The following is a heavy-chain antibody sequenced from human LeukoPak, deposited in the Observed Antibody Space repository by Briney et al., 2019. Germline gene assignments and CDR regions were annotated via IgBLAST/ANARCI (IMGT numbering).Heavy chain of an antibody. CDR2: IIPIFGTA. CDR3: ARGPPPYSSSWYDY. CDR1: GGTFSSYA. Sequence: ASVKVSCKASGGTFSSYAISWVRQAPGQGLEWMGRIIPIFGTANYAQKLQGRVTITTDESTSTAYMELSSLRSEDTAVYYCARGPPPYSSSWYDYWGQGTLVTVSS. D-gene: IGHD6-13*01. J-gene: IGHJ4*02. V-gene: IGHV1-69*05.